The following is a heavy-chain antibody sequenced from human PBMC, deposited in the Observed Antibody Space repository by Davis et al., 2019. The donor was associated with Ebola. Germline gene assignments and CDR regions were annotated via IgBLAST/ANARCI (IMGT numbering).Heavy chain of an antibody. D-gene: IGHD3-16*01. CDR1: GFTFSSYG. V-gene: IGHV3-33*01. J-gene: IGHJ4*02. Sequence: PGGSLRLSCAASGFTFSSYGLHWVRQAPGKGLEWVAVIWDDESIEHYADSVKGRFTISRDNSKNILYLQMNSLRAEDTALYYCVGLTGHLGEYFFDYWGQGTLVTVSS. CDR3: VGLTGHLGEYFFDY. CDR2: IWDDESIE.